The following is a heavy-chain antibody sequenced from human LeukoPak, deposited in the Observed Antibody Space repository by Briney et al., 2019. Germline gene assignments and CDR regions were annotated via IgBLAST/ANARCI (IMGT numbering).Heavy chain of an antibody. CDR3: ARRRPVAATYWLFDL. CDR1: GYTFIGYY. J-gene: IGHJ2*01. CDR2: INPNSGGT. D-gene: IGHD6-19*01. Sequence: GASVKVSCKASGYTFIGYYIHWVRQAPGQGLERMGFINPNSGGTDYAQKFQGRVTMTRDTSIYTAYMELSSLRSDDTAVYYCARRRPVAATYWLFDLWGRGTLVTVSS. V-gene: IGHV1-2*02.